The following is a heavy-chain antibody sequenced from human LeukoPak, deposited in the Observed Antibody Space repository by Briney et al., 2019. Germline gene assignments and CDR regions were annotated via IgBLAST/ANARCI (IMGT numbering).Heavy chain of an antibody. Sequence: SETLSLTCTVSGGSISSYYWSWIRQPPGKGLEWIGYIYYSGSTKYNPSLKSRVTISVDTSNNQFSLKLSSVTAADTAVYYCARDTSGYRRGSFDYWGQGTLVTVSS. D-gene: IGHD3-22*01. J-gene: IGHJ4*02. CDR3: ARDTSGYRRGSFDY. CDR2: IYYSGST. CDR1: GGSISSYY. V-gene: IGHV4-59*01.